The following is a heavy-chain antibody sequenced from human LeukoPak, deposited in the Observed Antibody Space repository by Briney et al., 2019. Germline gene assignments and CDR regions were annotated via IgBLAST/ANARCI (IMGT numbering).Heavy chain of an antibody. Sequence: ASVKVSCKASGYTFTGYYMHWVRQAPGQGLEWMGWINPNSGGTNYAQKFQGRVTMTRDTSISTAYMELSRLRSDDTAVYYCARDGGYANNWFDPWGQGTLVTVSS. D-gene: IGHD6-25*01. J-gene: IGHJ5*02. CDR2: INPNSGGT. V-gene: IGHV1-2*02. CDR3: ARDGGYANNWFDP. CDR1: GYTFTGYY.